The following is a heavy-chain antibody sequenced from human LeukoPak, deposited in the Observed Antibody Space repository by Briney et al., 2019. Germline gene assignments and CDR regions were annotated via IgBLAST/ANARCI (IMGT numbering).Heavy chain of an antibody. D-gene: IGHD3-10*01. Sequence: GGSLRLSCAASGFTFSSYAMSWVRQAPGKGLDGSQPLVGSGGSTYYADSVKGRFTISRDNSKNTLYLQMNSLRAEDTAVYYCALFLLWFGELLRVDAFDIWGQGTMATVSS. J-gene: IGHJ3*02. V-gene: IGHV3-23*01. CDR2: LVGSGGST. CDR1: GFTFSSYA. CDR3: ALFLLWFGELLRVDAFDI.